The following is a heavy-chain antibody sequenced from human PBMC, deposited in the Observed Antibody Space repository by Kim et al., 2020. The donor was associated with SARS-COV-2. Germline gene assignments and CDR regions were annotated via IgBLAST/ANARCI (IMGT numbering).Heavy chain of an antibody. J-gene: IGHJ4*02. Sequence: SPSFQGQVTISADKSIKTAYLQWSSLRASDTAMYYCARRYYDSSGFEYFDYWGQGTLVTVSS. D-gene: IGHD3-22*01. V-gene: IGHV5-51*01. CDR3: ARRYYDSSGFEYFDY.